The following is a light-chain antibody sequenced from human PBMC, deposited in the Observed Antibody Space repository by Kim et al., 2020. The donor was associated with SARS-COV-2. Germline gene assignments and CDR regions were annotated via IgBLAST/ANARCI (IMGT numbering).Light chain of an antibody. Sequence: SYELTQPPLVSVAPGKTAGITCGGNNIGSKSVHWYQQKPGQAPVLVIYYDSDRPSGLPERFSGSNSGNTATLTISRVEAGDEAAYYGQVWDSSCDHWVFG. CDR3: QVWDSSCDHWV. J-gene: IGLJ3*02. CDR2: YDS. CDR1: NIGSKS. V-gene: IGLV3-21*04.